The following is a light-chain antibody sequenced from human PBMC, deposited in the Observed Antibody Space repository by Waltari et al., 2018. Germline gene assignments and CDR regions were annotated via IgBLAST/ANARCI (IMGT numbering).Light chain of an antibody. V-gene: IGKV3-15*01. Sequence: EIVMTQSPATLSLSPGERATLTCRASQSVTKNLTWYQQKPGQAPRLLIYRASTRATSIPARISGSGSGTEFTLTISSLQSEDFAFYYCQQYNNWPLTFGGGTKVEIK. CDR3: QQYNNWPLT. J-gene: IGKJ4*01. CDR2: RAS. CDR1: QSVTKN.